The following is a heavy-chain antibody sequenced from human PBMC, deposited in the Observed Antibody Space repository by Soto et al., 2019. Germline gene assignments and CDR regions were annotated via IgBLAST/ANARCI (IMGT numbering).Heavy chain of an antibody. CDR3: ARVGHGDYGRGYYFDF. V-gene: IGHV4-30-4*01. CDR2: IDYTGGT. Sequence: QVRLQESGPRLVKPSQTLSLTCSVSGASIRDGDYYWSWLRQPPGKGPEWIGIIDYTGGTHYNPTLTGPVSMSVDTSANQFSLKANLVTAADSAVYYCARVGHGDYGRGYYFDFWGPGILVTVSS. J-gene: IGHJ4*02. CDR1: GASIRDGDYY. D-gene: IGHD4-17*01.